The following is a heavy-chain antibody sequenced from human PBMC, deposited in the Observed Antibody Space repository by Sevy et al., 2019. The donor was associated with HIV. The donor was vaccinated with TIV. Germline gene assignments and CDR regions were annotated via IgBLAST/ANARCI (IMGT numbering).Heavy chain of an antibody. Sequence: GGSLRLSCAASGFTFSSYSMNWVRQAPGKGLEWVSSISSSSSYIYYADSVKGRFTISRDNAKNSLYLQMNSLGAEDTAVYYCARDDDILTGYIFDYWGQGTLVTVSS. V-gene: IGHV3-21*01. J-gene: IGHJ4*02. CDR2: ISSSSSYI. CDR1: GFTFSSYS. CDR3: ARDDDILTGYIFDY. D-gene: IGHD3-9*01.